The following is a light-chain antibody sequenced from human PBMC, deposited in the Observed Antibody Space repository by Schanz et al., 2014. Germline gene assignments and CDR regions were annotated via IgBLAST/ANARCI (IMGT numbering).Light chain of an antibody. CDR1: QTISSTY. CDR3: QHYGTSVKT. V-gene: IGKV3-20*01. Sequence: EIVLTQSPGTLSLSPGERATLSCRASQTISSTYLAWYQQKPGQAPRVMIYGASTRATGTPGRFSGSGSGTDFTLTISRLEPEDFAVYYCQHYGTSVKTFGQGTKLEIK. J-gene: IGKJ2*01. CDR2: GAS.